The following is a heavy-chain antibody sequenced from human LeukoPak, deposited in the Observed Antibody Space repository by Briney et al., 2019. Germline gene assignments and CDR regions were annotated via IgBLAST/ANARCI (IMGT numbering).Heavy chain of an antibody. D-gene: IGHD2-8*02. Sequence: ASVKVSCKASGYTFTVYYMHWVRQAPGKGLEWMGWSNPNNGGTNYAQKFQGRVTMTLDTSISTAYMELSRLRSDDTDIYYCARVDGGEWYYFDYWGQGTLVTVSS. J-gene: IGHJ4*02. V-gene: IGHV1-2*02. CDR2: SNPNNGGT. CDR3: ARVDGGEWYYFDY. CDR1: GYTFTVYY.